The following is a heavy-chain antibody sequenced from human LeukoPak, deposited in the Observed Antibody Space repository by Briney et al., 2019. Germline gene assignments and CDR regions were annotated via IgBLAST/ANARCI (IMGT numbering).Heavy chain of an antibody. J-gene: IGHJ3*02. D-gene: IGHD1-26*01. CDR2: INHSGST. CDR1: GGSFSGYY. V-gene: IGHV4-34*01. CDR3: ASISGSYYGNAFDI. Sequence: SETLSLTCAVYGGSFSGYYWSWIRQPPGKGLEWIGEINHSGSTNCNPSLKSRVTISVDTSKNQFSLKLSSVTAADTAVYYCASISGSYYGNAFDIWGQGTMVTVSS.